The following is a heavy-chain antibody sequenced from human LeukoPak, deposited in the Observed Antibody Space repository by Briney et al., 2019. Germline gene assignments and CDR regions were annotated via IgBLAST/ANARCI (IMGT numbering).Heavy chain of an antibody. V-gene: IGHV3-48*04. D-gene: IGHD1-26*01. CDR3: ARGLGATTGGSGY. J-gene: IGHJ4*02. CDR1: GFTFSSYS. Sequence: PGGSVRPSCTACGFTFSSYSMNWLRQATGKGLEWVSYISSSSSTIYYADSVKGRFTISRDDAKNSLYLQMNSLRADDTAVYYCARGLGATTGGSGYWGQGTLVTVSS. CDR2: ISSSSSTI.